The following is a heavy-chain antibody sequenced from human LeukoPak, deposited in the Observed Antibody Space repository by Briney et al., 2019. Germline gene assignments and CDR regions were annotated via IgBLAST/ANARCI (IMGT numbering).Heavy chain of an antibody. D-gene: IGHD2-15*01. CDR2: IHGDYSA. J-gene: IGHJ4*02. CDR1: GFTVSGNY. Sequence: GGSLRLSCAASGFTVSGNYMGWVRQAPGKGLKWVSVIHGDYSAYYTDSVKGRFTISRDISTNTLHLQMSSLRAEDTAVYYCVRGETVGYSVERFWWGQGTLVTVSS. V-gene: IGHV3-53*01. CDR3: VRGETVGYSVERFW.